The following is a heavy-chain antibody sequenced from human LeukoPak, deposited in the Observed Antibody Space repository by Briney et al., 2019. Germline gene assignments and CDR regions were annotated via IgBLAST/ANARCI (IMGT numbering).Heavy chain of an antibody. V-gene: IGHV1-2*02. CDR2: INPNSGGT. D-gene: IGHD6-6*01. J-gene: IGHJ4*02. CDR1: GYTFTGYY. CDR3: AREDIAAAFDY. Sequence: ASVKVSCKASGYTFTGYYMHWVRQAPGLGHEWMGWINPNSGGTNYAQKFQGRVTMTRDTSISTAYMELSRLRSDDTAVYYCAREDIAAAFDYWGQGTLVTVSS.